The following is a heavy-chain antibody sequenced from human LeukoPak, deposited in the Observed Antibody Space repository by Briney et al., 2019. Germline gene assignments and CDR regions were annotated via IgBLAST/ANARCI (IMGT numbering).Heavy chain of an antibody. CDR3: ARTIKGGRITMVRGVTDAFDI. V-gene: IGHV6-1*01. D-gene: IGHD3-10*01. CDR1: GDSVSSNSAA. J-gene: IGHJ3*02. CDR2: TYYRSKWYN. Sequence: SQTLSLTCAISGDSVSSNSAAWNCIRQSPSRGLECLGSTYYRSKWYNDYAVSVKSRITINPDTSKNQFSLQLNSVTPEDTAVYYCARTIKGGRITMVRGVTDAFDIWGQGTMVTVSS.